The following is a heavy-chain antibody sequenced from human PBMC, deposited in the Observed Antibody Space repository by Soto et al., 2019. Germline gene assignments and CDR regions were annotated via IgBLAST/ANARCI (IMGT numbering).Heavy chain of an antibody. J-gene: IGHJ5*02. CDR2: ISAYNGNT. D-gene: IGHD2-2*01. CDR1: GYTFTNYA. V-gene: IGHV1-18*01. CDR3: ARESSSIAFDP. Sequence: ASVKVSCKASGYTFTNYAISWVRQAPGQGLEWMGWISAYNGNTNYAQKFQGRVTMTTDTSTSTAYMELRSLRSDDTAVYYCARESSSIAFDPWGQGTLVTVSS.